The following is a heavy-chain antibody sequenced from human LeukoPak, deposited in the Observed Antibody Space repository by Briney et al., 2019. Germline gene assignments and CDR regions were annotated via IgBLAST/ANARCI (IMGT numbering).Heavy chain of an antibody. D-gene: IGHD1-14*01. CDR2: IIPIFGTA. V-gene: IGHV1-69*01. CDR1: GGTFSSYA. Sequence: ASVKVSCKASGGTFSSYAISWVRQAPGQGLEWMGGIIPIFGTANYAQKFQGRVTITADESTSTAYMELSSLRSEDTAVYYCARGGPNNPPDAFDIWGQGTMVTVSS. CDR3: ARGGPNNPPDAFDI. J-gene: IGHJ3*02.